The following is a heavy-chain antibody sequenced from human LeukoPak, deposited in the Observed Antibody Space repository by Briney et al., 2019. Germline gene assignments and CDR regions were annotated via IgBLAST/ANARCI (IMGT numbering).Heavy chain of an antibody. D-gene: IGHD1-26*01. J-gene: IGHJ4*02. Sequence: GGSLRLSCEASGFTFSHYSMHWVRQAPGKGLEYVSAINSNGDDTYYVNSVKGRFIISRDNSKNTLYLQMGSLRAEDMAVYYCARDPGRSPDYWGQGTLVTVSS. V-gene: IGHV3-64*01. CDR3: ARDPGRSPDY. CDR1: GFTFSHYS. CDR2: INSNGDDT.